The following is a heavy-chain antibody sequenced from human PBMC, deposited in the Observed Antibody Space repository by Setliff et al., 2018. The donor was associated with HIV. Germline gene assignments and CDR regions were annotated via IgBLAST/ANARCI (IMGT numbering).Heavy chain of an antibody. CDR3: ARDRLYCSGGSCYSVGPNDVFGVATPGIYSFMDV. V-gene: IGHV4-61*09. Sequence: LSLTCTVSGGFISSGSYYWSWIRQPAGKGLEWIGHIYTSGSTNYNPSLRSRVTISVDTSKNQFSLKLSSVTAADTAVYYCARDRLYCSGGSCYSVGPNDVFGVATPGIYSFMDVWGKGTTVTVSS. CDR1: GGFISSGSYY. D-gene: IGHD2-15*01. J-gene: IGHJ6*03. CDR2: IYTSGST.